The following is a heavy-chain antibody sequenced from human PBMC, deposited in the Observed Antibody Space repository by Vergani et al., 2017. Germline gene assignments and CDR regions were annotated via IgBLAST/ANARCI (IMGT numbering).Heavy chain of an antibody. CDR1: GFTVSSNY. D-gene: IGHD3-16*01. Sequence: EVQLVESGGGLVQPGGSLRLSCAASGFTVSSNYMSWVRQAPGKGLEWVSVIYSGGSTYYADSVKGRFTISRDNSKNTLYLQMNSLRAEDTAVYYCASPTHGITFPYNWGQGTLVTVSS. J-gene: IGHJ4*02. V-gene: IGHV3-66*01. CDR2: IYSGGST. CDR3: ASPTHGITFPYN.